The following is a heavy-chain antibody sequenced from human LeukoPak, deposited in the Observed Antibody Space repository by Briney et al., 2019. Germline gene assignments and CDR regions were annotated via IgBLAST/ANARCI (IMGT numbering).Heavy chain of an antibody. CDR2: INPNSGGT. D-gene: IGHD1-26*01. CDR3: GRDIFEGWELLEDY. CDR1: GYSFTVYY. J-gene: IGHJ4*02. Sequence: ASVKVSFKGSGYSFTVYYMHWVRQGPGQRLEWVGWINPNSGGTNYAQKFQGRVTMTRDTSISTAYMELSRLRSDDTGVYYCGRDIFEGWELLEDYGGEGTLVTVSS. V-gene: IGHV1-2*02.